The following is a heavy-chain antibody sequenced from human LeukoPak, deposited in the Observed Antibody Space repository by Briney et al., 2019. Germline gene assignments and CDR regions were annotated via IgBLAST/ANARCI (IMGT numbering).Heavy chain of an antibody. CDR3: ARGRVGQWLVDAFDI. D-gene: IGHD6-19*01. CDR2: ISSSSIYI. V-gene: IGHV3-21*01. Sequence: GGTLRLSCAASGFTFNTYTINWVRQAPGKGLEWVSSISSSSIYIYYADSLKGRFTISRNNAKNSLYLHIDSLRAEDTAVYYCARGRVGQWLVDAFDIWGQGTMVTVSS. J-gene: IGHJ3*02. CDR1: GFTFNTYT.